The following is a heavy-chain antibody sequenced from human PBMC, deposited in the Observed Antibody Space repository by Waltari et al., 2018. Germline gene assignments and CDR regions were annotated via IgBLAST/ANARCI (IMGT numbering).Heavy chain of an antibody. CDR1: GFTFGDYA. D-gene: IGHD3-9*01. CDR3: TRDPDILTGYYDAFDI. J-gene: IGHJ3*02. V-gene: IGHV3-49*04. Sequence: EVQLVESGGGLVQPGRYLRLSCTASGFTFGDYAMSWVSQAPGQGLEWVGFIRSKAYGGTTEYAASVKGRFTISRDDSKSIAYLQMNSLKTEDTAVYYCTRDPDILTGYYDAFDIWGQGTMVTVSS. CDR2: IRSKAYGGTT.